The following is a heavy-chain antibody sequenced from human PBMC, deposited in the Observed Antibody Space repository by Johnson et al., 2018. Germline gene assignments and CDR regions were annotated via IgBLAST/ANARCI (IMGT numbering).Heavy chain of an antibody. J-gene: IGHJ6*03. CDR3: TSERLVRGVDYYYYYMDV. D-gene: IGHD3-10*01. Sequence: EVQLLETGGGLVKPGGSXRLSCAASGFTFNNAWMKWVRQAPGKGLDWVGLIKSNTDGGTTDSAAPRNGRLTIPRDDSKNTLYLQINSLKNEDTAVYYCTSERLVRGVDYYYYYMDVWGKGTTVTVSS. V-gene: IGHV3-15*07. CDR2: IKSNTDGGTT. CDR1: GFTFNNAW.